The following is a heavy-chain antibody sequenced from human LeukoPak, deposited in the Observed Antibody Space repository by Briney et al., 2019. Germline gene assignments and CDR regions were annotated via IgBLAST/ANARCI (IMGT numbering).Heavy chain of an antibody. J-gene: IGHJ4*02. V-gene: IGHV3-73*01. CDR3: TTAALGFDY. Sequence: GGSLRLSCAASGFTFSGSAMHWVRQASGKGLEWVGRIRSKANSYATAYAASVKGRFTISRDDSKNTAYLQMNSLKTEDTAVYYCTTAALGFDYWGQGTLVTVSS. D-gene: IGHD3-16*01. CDR2: IRSKANSYAT. CDR1: GFTFSGSA.